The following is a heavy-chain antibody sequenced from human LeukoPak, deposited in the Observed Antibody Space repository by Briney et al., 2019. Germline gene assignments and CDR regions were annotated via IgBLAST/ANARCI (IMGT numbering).Heavy chain of an antibody. CDR3: ASSYYYGSGSYLE. CDR2: INHSGST. D-gene: IGHD3-10*01. J-gene: IGHJ4*02. CDR1: GGSFSGYY. V-gene: IGHV4-34*01. Sequence: SETLSLTCAVYGGSFSGYYWSWIRQPPGKGLEWIGEINHSGSTNYNPSLKSRVTISVDTSKNQFSLKLSSVTAADTAVYYCASSYYYGSGSYLEWGQGTLVTVSS.